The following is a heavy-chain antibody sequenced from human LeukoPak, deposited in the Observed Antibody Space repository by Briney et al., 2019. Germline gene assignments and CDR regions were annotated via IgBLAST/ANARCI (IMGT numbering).Heavy chain of an antibody. V-gene: IGHV4-4*07. J-gene: IGHJ6*03. Sequence: SETLSLTCTVSGGSISSYYWSWIRQPAGKGLEWIGRIYTSGSTNYNPSLKSRVTMSVDTSKNQFSLKLSSVTAADTAVYYCASSGSYYGNYYYMDVWGKGTTVTVSS. CDR1: GGSISSYY. CDR3: ASSGSYYGNYYYMDV. D-gene: IGHD1-26*01. CDR2: IYTSGST.